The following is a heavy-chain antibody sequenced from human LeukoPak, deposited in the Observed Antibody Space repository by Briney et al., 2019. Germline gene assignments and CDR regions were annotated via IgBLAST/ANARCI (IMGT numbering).Heavy chain of an antibody. CDR2: IIPIFGTA. V-gene: IGHV1-69*05. CDR3: ARTAIAGRYYFDY. CDR1: GGTFSSYA. D-gene: IGHD6-6*01. J-gene: IGHJ4*02. Sequence: ASVKVSCKASGGTFSSYAISWVRQAPGQGLEWMGGIIPIFGTANYAQKFQGRITMTRDTSTSTVYVELSSLRSEDTAVYYCARTAIAGRYYFDYWGQGSLVTVSS.